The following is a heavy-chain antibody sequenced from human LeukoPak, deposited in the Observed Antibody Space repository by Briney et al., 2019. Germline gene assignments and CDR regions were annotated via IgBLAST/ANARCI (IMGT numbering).Heavy chain of an antibody. CDR2: MNPNSGNT. V-gene: IGHV1-8*03. CDR1: GYTFTSYD. D-gene: IGHD6-6*01. Sequence: ASVKVSCKASGYTFTSYDINWVRQATGQGLEWMGWMNPNSGNTGYAQKFQGRVTITRNTSISTAYMELSSLRSEDTVVYYCARWGIAARQNYWGQGTLVTVSS. CDR3: ARWGIAARQNY. J-gene: IGHJ4*02.